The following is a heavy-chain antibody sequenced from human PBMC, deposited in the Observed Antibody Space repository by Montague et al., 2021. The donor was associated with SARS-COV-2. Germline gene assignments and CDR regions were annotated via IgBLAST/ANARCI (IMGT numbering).Heavy chain of an antibody. V-gene: IGHV6-1*01. D-gene: IGHD6-19*01. CDR2: TYYRSKWYN. J-gene: IGHJ6*03. Sequence: CAISGDSVSSNSAAWNWIRQSPSRGLEWLGRTYYRSKWYNDYAVSVKSRITINPDTSKNQFSLQLNSVTPEDTAVYYCARDVRGIRLVWRYYYYYMDVWGKGTTVTVSS. CDR1: GDSVSSNSAA. CDR3: ARDVRGIRLVWRYYYYYMDV.